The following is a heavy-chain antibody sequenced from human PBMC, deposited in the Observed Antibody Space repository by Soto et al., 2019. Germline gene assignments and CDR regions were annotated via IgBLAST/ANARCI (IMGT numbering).Heavy chain of an antibody. Sequence: QVQLVQSGAEVKEPGSSVKVSCKASGGGNLRDYRTTWVRRAPGQGLEWMGGIIPKLGSANYAQNFQGRVTVTADESTNTVYMELRSLRSDDTAVYYCERGGDGYNFGAVYGGQGTPVTVSS. D-gene: IGHD2-21*01. CDR3: ERGGDGYNFGAVY. J-gene: IGHJ4*02. CDR1: GGGNLRDYR. V-gene: IGHV1-69*01. CDR2: IIPKLGSA.